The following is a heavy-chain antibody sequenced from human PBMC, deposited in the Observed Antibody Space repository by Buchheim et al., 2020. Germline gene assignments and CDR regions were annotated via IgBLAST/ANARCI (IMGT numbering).Heavy chain of an antibody. CDR3: AREDAAAAAYYFMDV. Sequence: VQLVESGGGLVQPGGSLRLSCAASAFTFSSYEMNWVRQAPGKGLEWVSYISSSGNTIYYADSVKGRFTISRDNAKNTLYLQMNGLRAEDTALYYCAREDAAAAAYYFMDVWGKGTT. V-gene: IGHV3-48*03. J-gene: IGHJ6*03. CDR1: AFTFSSYE. CDR2: ISSSGNTI. D-gene: IGHD6-13*01.